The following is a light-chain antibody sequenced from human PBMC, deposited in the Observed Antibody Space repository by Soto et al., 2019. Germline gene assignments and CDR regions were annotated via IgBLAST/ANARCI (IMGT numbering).Light chain of an antibody. J-gene: IGKJ5*01. CDR3: QQRSNWPPT. V-gene: IGKV3-11*01. CDR1: QNVSSY. Sequence: EIVLTQSPATLSLSPCARATLSCRASQNVSSYLAWYQQKPGQAPRLLIYDASNRATGIPARFSGSGSGTDFTLTISSLEPEDFAVYYCQQRSNWPPTFGQGTRLEIK. CDR2: DAS.